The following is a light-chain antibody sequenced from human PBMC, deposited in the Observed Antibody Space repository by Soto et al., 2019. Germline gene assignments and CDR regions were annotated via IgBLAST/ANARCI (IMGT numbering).Light chain of an antibody. CDR2: VGTGGIVG. J-gene: IGLJ2*01. CDR1: SGYGNYK. CDR3: GTDHGSGINFVVV. Sequence: QPLLTQPPSASASLGASVTLTCTLSSGYGNYKVDWYQQRPGKGPRFVMRVGTGGIVGSKGDGIPDRFSVLGSGLNRYLTIKNIQEEDESDYHCGTDHGSGINFVVVFGGGTKLTVL. V-gene: IGLV9-49*01.